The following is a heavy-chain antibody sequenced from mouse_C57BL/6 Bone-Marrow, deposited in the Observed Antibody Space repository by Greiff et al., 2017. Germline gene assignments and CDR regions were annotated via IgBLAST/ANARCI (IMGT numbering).Heavy chain of an antibody. D-gene: IGHD2-14*01. Sequence: QVQLQQSGAELVRPGTSVKVSCKASGYAFTNYLIEWVKQRPGQGLEWIGVINPGSGGTNYNEKFQGKATLTADKSSSTAYMQLSSLTSEDSAVYFCARDYRGYFDYWGQGTTLTVSS. CDR2: INPGSGGT. CDR1: GYAFTNYL. CDR3: ARDYRGYFDY. J-gene: IGHJ2*01. V-gene: IGHV1-54*01.